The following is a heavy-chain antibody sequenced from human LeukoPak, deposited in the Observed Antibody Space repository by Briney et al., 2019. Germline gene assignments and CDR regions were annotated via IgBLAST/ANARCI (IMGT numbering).Heavy chain of an antibody. CDR2: IYYSGST. Sequence: TPSETLSLTCTVSGGSISSSSYYWGWIRQPPGKGLEWIGSIYYSGSTYYNPSLKSRVTISVDTSKNQFSLKLSSVTAADTAVYYCARLHYDVLTGPFDYWGQGTLVTVSS. J-gene: IGHJ4*02. CDR1: GGSISSSSYY. D-gene: IGHD3-9*01. V-gene: IGHV4-39*01. CDR3: ARLHYDVLTGPFDY.